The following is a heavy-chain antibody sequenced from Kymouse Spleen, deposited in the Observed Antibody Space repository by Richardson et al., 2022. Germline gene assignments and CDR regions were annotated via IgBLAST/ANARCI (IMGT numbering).Heavy chain of an antibody. J-gene: IGHJ4*02. CDR2: IWYDGSNK. CDR3: ARSYYYGSGSYYFDY. CDR1: GFTFSSYG. Sequence: QVQLVESGGGVVQPGRSLRLSCAASGFTFSSYGMHWVRQAPGKGLEWVAVIWYDGSNKYYADSVKGRFTISRDNSKNTLYLQMNSLRAEDTAVYYCARSYYYGSGSYYFDYWGQGTLVTVSS. D-gene: IGHD3-10*01. V-gene: IGHV3-33*01.